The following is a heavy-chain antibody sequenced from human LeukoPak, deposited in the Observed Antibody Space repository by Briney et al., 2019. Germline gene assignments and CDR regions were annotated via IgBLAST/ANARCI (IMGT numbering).Heavy chain of an antibody. CDR3: AKGSPLRWRGYYYYMDV. Sequence: GGSLRLSCAASGFTFSSYGMHWVRQAPGKGLEWVAFIRYDGSNKYYADSVKGRFTISRDNSKNTLYLQMNSLRAEDTAVYYCAKGSPLRWRGYYYYMDVWGKGTTVTVSS. CDR1: GFTFSSYG. V-gene: IGHV3-30*02. D-gene: IGHD4-23*01. J-gene: IGHJ6*03. CDR2: IRYDGSNK.